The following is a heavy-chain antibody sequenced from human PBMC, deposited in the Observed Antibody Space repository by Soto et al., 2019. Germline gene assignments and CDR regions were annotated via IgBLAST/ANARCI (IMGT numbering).Heavy chain of an antibody. D-gene: IGHD3-22*01. CDR1: GFTFDDYA. CDR3: AKWTGGYGY. CDR2: ISWNSGSI. J-gene: IGHJ4*02. V-gene: IGHV3-9*01. Sequence: GGSLRLSCAASGFTFDDYAMHWVRQAPGKGLEWVSGISWNSGSIGYADSVKGRFTISRDNAKNSLYLQMNSLRAEDTALYYCAKWTGGYGYWGQGTLVTVSS.